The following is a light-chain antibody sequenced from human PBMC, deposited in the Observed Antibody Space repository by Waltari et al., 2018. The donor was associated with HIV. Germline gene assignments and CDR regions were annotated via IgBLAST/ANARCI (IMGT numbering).Light chain of an antibody. CDR3: YSTDSSGNHSRV. CDR1: ALPKKY. J-gene: IGLJ3*02. Sequence: SYELTQPPSVSVSPGQTARITCPGDALPKKYAYWYQQKSGQAPVLVIYEDTKRPSGIPERFSGSSSGTMATLTISGAQVEDEADYYCYSTDSSGNHSRVFGGGTKLTVL. CDR2: EDT. V-gene: IGLV3-10*01.